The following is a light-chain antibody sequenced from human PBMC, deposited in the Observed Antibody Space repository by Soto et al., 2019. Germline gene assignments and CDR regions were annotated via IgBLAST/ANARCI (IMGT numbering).Light chain of an antibody. J-gene: IGKJ2*01. CDR1: QGFGNY. CDR3: QKYVNAPKT. Sequence: DIQMTQSPSSLSASVGHRVTITCRASQGFGNYLAWYQQKPGKVPKLLIYGASALQSGVPSRFIGSGSGTDFTLTISSLQPEDAATYYCQKYVNAPKTFGQGTKLEIK. V-gene: IGKV1-27*01. CDR2: GAS.